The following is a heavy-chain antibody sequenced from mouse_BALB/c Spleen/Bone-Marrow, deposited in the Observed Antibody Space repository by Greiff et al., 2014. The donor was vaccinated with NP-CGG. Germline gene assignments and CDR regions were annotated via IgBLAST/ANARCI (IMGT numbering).Heavy chain of an antibody. Sequence: VQRVESGAELARPGASAKLSCKASGYTFTSYWMQWVKQRPGQGLEWIGAIYPGDGDTRYTQKFKGKATLIADKSSSTAYMQLSSLASEDSAVYYCAREVSSPYYFDYWGQGTTLTVSS. CDR1: GYTFTSYW. CDR2: IYPGDGDT. V-gene: IGHV1-87*01. CDR3: AREVSSPYYFDY. J-gene: IGHJ2*01. D-gene: IGHD1-1*01.